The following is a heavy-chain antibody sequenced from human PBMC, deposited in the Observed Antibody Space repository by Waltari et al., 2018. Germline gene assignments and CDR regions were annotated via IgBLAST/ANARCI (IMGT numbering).Heavy chain of an antibody. CDR2: IGHNSRKR. J-gene: IGHJ4*02. D-gene: IGHD5-12*01. CDR3: AKDRGEEDGGYDLDH. V-gene: IGHV3-9*01. CDR1: GFIFEEYA. Sequence: EVHLVESGGGLVQPGMSLRLSCAASGFIFEEYAMQWVRQAPGKGLGGFSGIGHNSRKRDYADSVTGRFTISRDNAKNSVYLQMNSLKTEDTAFYYCAKDRGEEDGGYDLDHWGQGTLVIVSS.